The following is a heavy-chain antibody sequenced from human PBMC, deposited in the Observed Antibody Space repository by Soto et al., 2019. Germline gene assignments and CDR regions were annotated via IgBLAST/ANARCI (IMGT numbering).Heavy chain of an antibody. D-gene: IGHD1-26*01. CDR2: IYTSGST. V-gene: IGHV4-4*07. CDR1: GGSISSYY. CDR3: AREIRGGSFSDWFDP. Sequence: QVQLQESGPGLVKPSETLSLTCTVSGGSISSYYWSWIRQPAGKGLEWIGRIYTSGSTNYNPSLKSRVPMSVDTSKNQFSLKLSSVTAADTAVYYCAREIRGGSFSDWFDPWGQGTLVTVSS. J-gene: IGHJ5*02.